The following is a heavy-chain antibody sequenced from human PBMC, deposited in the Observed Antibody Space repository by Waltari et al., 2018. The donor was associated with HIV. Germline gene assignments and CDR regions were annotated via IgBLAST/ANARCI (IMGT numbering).Heavy chain of an antibody. V-gene: IGHV3-20*04. CDR2: INWNGGST. Sequence: EVQLVESGGGVVRPGGSLRLSCAASGFNFDDLGMSWVRQAPGKGLEWVSGINWNGGSTGYADSVKGRFTTSRDNAKNSLYLQMNSLRAEDTALYYCARDYGSGSYYNYWGQGTLVTVSS. CDR1: GFNFDDLG. J-gene: IGHJ4*02. D-gene: IGHD3-10*01. CDR3: ARDYGSGSYYNY.